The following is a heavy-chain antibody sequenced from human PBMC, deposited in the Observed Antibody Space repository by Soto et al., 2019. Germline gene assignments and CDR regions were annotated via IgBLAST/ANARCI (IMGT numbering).Heavy chain of an antibody. CDR3: ARTYYDFWSGYWRWFEP. CDR1: YGYPSSNY. V-gene: IGHV4-59*13. Sequence: PPEPLSPPSLGPYGYPSSNYGSWCPPAPVKGLEWIGYIYHNGSTNYNPSLKSRGTISVDTSKNQFSLKLSSVTAADTAVYYWARTYYDFWSGYWRWFEPWGQGTLVTVSS. J-gene: IGHJ5*02. CDR2: IYHNGST. D-gene: IGHD3-3*01.